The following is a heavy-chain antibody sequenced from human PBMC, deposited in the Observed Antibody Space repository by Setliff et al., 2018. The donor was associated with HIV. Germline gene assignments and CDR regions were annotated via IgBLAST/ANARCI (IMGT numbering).Heavy chain of an antibody. CDR3: ARLKDYYYYYMDV. V-gene: IGHV4-4*02. Sequence: SETLSLTCVVSGASIRSSKWWSWVRQSPGKRLQWIGEIDEGGATNYNPSLKSRVTVSVDTSKNQFSLKLSSVTAADTAVYYCARLKDYYYYYMDVWGKGTTVTAP. J-gene: IGHJ6*03. CDR1: GASIRSSKW. CDR2: IDEGGAT.